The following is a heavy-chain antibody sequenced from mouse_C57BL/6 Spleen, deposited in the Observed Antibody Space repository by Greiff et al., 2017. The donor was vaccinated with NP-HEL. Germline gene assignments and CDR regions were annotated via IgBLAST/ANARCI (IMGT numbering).Heavy chain of an antibody. V-gene: IGHV1-80*01. CDR2: IYPGDGDT. Sequence: QVQLQQSGAELVKPGASVKISCKASGYAFSSYWMNWVKQRPGKGLEWIGQIYPGDGDTNYNGKFKGKATLTADKSSSTAYMQLSSLTSEDSAVYFCARGGRSSGYDEANDFDYWGQGTTLTVSS. D-gene: IGHD2-2*01. J-gene: IGHJ2*01. CDR1: GYAFSSYW. CDR3: ARGGRSSGYDEANDFDY.